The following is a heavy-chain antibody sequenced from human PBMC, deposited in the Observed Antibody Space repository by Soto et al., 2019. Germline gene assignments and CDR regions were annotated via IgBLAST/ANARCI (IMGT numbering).Heavy chain of an antibody. J-gene: IGHJ4*02. CDR3: ARDSSDVATSFDS. D-gene: IGHD5-12*01. V-gene: IGHV1-46*01. CDR2: INPSNGRA. Sequence: ASVKVSCKASGYTFTNNYIHWVRQAPGRGFEWLAMINPSNGRAGHGRKFLGRVTLTRDTSTSTVFMELTSLSSEDTALYYCARDSSDVATSFDSWGQGTLVTVSS. CDR1: GYTFTNNY.